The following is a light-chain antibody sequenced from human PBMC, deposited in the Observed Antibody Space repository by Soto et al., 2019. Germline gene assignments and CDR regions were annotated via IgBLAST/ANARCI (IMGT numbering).Light chain of an antibody. Sequence: DIQMTQSPSSLSASVGDRVTITCRASQSISRFLNWYQQKPGKAPKLLIYAASSLKSGAPSRFSGSGSGTHFTLSISSLQPEDFATYFCQQRYNTPPWTFGQGTKV. J-gene: IGKJ1*01. V-gene: IGKV1-39*01. CDR2: AAS. CDR3: QQRYNTPPWT. CDR1: QSISRF.